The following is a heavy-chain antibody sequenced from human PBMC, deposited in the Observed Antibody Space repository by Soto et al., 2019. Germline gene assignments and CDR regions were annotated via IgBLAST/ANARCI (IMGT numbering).Heavy chain of an antibody. V-gene: IGHV4-30-2*05. CDR3: ASVPFFYCYSSSCLKDGMDV. D-gene: IGHD2-2*01. CDR2: IYHSGST. Sequence: KLSLTCAVSGGSISSGGYSWSWIRQPPGKGLEWIGYIYHSGSTYYNPSLKSRVTISGDTPKNQFSLKLNSVTPADTAVYYFASVPFFYCYSSSCLKDGMDVWGQGTTVTVSS. CDR1: GGSISSGGYS. J-gene: IGHJ6*02.